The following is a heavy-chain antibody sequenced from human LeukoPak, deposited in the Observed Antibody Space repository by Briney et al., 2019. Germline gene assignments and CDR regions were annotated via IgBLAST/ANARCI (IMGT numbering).Heavy chain of an antibody. Sequence: PSETLSPTCTVSGGSISSYYWSWIRQHPGKGLEWIGYIYYSGSTYYNPSLKSRVTISVDTSKNQFSLKLSSVTAADTAVYYCARERNYYDSSGAGWAFDIWGQGTMVTVSS. D-gene: IGHD3-22*01. CDR1: GGSISSYY. V-gene: IGHV4-59*06. CDR2: IYYSGST. J-gene: IGHJ3*02. CDR3: ARERNYYDSSGAGWAFDI.